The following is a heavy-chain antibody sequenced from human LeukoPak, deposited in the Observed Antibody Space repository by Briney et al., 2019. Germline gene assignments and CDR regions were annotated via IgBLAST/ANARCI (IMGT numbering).Heavy chain of an antibody. J-gene: IGHJ6*03. V-gene: IGHV4-59*08. D-gene: IGHD3-10*01. CDR3: ARHFRRDYSASGASQYYHYIDV. CDR2: IYTTGST. CDR1: GGSMTYDY. Sequence: SETLSLTCTVSGGSMTYDYWSWIRQTPGMRLEWLGYIYTTGSTRYNPSLKSRVTISLDTSKHQFSLRLRSVTAADTAVYYCARHFRRDYSASGASQYYHYIDVWGKGTTVTVSS.